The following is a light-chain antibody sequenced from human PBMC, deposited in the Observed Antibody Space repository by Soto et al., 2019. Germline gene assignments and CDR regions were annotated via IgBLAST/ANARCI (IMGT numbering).Light chain of an antibody. Sequence: QSALTQPASVSGSPGQSITISCTGTSSDVGSYNLVSWYQQHPGKAPKLMIYEVSKRPSGVSNRFSGSKSGNTASLTISGLPAEEGAEYYCCSYAGSSTYNYVFGTGTKLTVL. CDR3: CSYAGSSTYNYV. V-gene: IGLV2-23*02. CDR2: EVS. CDR1: SSDVGSYNL. J-gene: IGLJ1*01.